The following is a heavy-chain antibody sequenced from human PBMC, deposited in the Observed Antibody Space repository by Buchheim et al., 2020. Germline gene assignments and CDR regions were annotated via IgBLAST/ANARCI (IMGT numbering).Heavy chain of an antibody. CDR3: ARGRSTRWSRDQYFQY. D-gene: IGHD2-2*01. CDR2: IKEDGSEE. J-gene: IGHJ1*01. V-gene: IGHV3-7*01. Sequence: EVQLMESGGGLVQPGGSLRLSCAASGFTFSDYWMSWVRQAPGKGLEWVAHIKEDGSEENYVDSVKGRFNISRDNAKSSLYLQVNSLRVEDTAVYYCARGRSTRWSRDQYFQYWGQGTL. CDR1: GFTFSDYW.